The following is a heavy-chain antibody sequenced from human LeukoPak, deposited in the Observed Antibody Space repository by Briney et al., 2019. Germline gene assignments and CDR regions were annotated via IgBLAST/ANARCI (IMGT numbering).Heavy chain of an antibody. CDR2: IHYTGST. CDR3: ARHSSSWYPDY. CDR1: GGSIRSYY. Sequence: SETLSLTCTVSGGSIRSYYWSWIRQPPGKGLEWIGYIHYTGSTNYNPSLKSRVPISVDTSKNQFSLQLSSVTATDTAVYFCARHSSSWYPDYWGQGTLVTVSS. J-gene: IGHJ4*02. D-gene: IGHD6-13*01. V-gene: IGHV4-59*08.